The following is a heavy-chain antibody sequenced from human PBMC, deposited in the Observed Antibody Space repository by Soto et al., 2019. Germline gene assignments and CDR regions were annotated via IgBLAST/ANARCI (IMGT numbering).Heavy chain of an antibody. Sequence: GGSLRLSCASSGLTFTSYSMNWVRQAPGKGLEWVSFISSSSSTIYYADSVKGRFTISRDNAKNSLYLQMNSLRDEDTAVYYCARDRGYTYGFDFWGQGALVTVSS. CDR3: ARDRGYTYGFDF. CDR1: GLTFTSYS. V-gene: IGHV3-48*02. D-gene: IGHD5-18*01. J-gene: IGHJ4*02. CDR2: ISSSSSTI.